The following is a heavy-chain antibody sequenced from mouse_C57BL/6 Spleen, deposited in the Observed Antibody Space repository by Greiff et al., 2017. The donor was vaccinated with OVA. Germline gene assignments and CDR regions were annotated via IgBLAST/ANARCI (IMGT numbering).Heavy chain of an antibody. V-gene: IGHV1-19*01. CDR3: ARPDHYDGYDGFAD. CDR1: GYTFTDYY. J-gene: IGHJ3*01. D-gene: IGHD2-3*01. CDR2: INPYNGGT. Sequence: VQLQQSGPGLVKPGASVKMSCKASGYTFTDYYMNWVKQSHGKSLEWIGVINPYNGGTSSNQKFTGKATLTVDKSSSTAYMELNSLTSEDAAVDNCARPDHYDGYDGFADWGKGTLVTVDA.